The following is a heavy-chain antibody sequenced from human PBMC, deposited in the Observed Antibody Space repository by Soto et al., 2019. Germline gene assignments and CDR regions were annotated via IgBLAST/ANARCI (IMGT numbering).Heavy chain of an antibody. Sequence: GGYLRLSCAASGFTFSSYAMSWVRQAPGKGLEWVSAISGSGGSTYYADSVKGRFTISRDNSKNTLYLQMNSLRAEDTAVYYCAKVGADSSGYYDAFDIWGQGTMVTVSS. CDR3: AKVGADSSGYYDAFDI. D-gene: IGHD3-22*01. V-gene: IGHV3-23*01. CDR2: ISGSGGST. J-gene: IGHJ3*02. CDR1: GFTFSSYA.